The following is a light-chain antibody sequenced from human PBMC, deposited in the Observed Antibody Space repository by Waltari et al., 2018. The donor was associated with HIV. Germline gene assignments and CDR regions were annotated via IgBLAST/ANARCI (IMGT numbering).Light chain of an antibody. V-gene: IGLV1-44*01. Sequence: QSELSQPPSASGTPGQRVAISCSGSRPNIGSNTVNWYQQLPGTAPKLLIYSNNQRPSGVPDRFSGSKSGTSASLAITGLQSEDEADYYCALWDDSLNGVLFGGGTKLTVL. CDR2: SNN. CDR3: ALWDDSLNGVL. CDR1: RPNIGSNT. J-gene: IGLJ2*01.